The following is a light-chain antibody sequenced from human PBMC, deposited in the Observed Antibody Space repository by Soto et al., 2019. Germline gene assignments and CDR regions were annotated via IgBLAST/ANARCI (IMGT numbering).Light chain of an antibody. Sequence: QSVLTQPASVSGSPGQSITISCTGTSSDVGSYNLVSWYQQHPGKAPKLMIYEVSKRPSGVSNRFSGSKSGNTASLTISGLQAEDEADYYCCSYAGSSTLVFGGGTKADRP. J-gene: IGLJ2*01. V-gene: IGLV2-23*02. CDR3: CSYAGSSTLV. CDR2: EVS. CDR1: SSDVGSYNL.